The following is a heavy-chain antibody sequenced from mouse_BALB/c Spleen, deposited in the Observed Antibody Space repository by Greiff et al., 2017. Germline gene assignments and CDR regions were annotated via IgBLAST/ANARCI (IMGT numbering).Heavy chain of an antibody. D-gene: IGHD2-4*01. CDR2: LSSGGSYT. Sequence: EVNLVESGGDLVKPGGSLKLSCAASGFTFSSYGMSWVRQTPDKRLEWVATLSSGGSYTYYPDSVKGRFTISRDNAKNPLYLQMSSLKSEDTAMYYCARQDYYRYFDVWGAGTTVTVSS. CDR1: GFTFSSYG. V-gene: IGHV5-6*01. J-gene: IGHJ1*01. CDR3: ARQDYYRYFDV.